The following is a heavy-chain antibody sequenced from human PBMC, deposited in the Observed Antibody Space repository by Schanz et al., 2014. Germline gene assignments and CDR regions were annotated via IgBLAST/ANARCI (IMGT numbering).Heavy chain of an antibody. J-gene: IGHJ6*03. CDR2: IWSDGTNE. V-gene: IGHV3-33*06. CDR1: GFTFSSYG. Sequence: QVQLVESGGGVVQPGRSLRLSCAASGFTFSSYGMHWVRQAPGKGLEWVAVIWSDGTNEYYADSVKGRFTISGDSSKYTVYLQMNSLRADDTAVYYCAKGPYYYYYMDVWGKGTTVTVSS. CDR3: AKGPYYYYYMDV.